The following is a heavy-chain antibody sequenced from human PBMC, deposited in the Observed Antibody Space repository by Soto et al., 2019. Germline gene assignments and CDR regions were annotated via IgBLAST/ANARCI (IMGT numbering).Heavy chain of an antibody. J-gene: IGHJ4*02. D-gene: IGHD6-19*01. V-gene: IGHV3-9*01. CDR2: ISWNSGSI. Sequence: GGSLSLSCAASGFTFGDYAMQWVRQAPGKGLEWVSAISWNSGSIDYADSVKGRFTISRDNAKNSLYLQMNSLRAEDTALYYCAKSHTTSGWYVTTDYWGQGTRVTVSS. CDR1: GFTFGDYA. CDR3: AKSHTTSGWYVTTDY.